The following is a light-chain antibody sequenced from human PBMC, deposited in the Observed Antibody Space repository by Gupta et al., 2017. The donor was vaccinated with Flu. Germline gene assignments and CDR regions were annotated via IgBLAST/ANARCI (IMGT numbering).Light chain of an antibody. CDR2: DAS. CDR1: QSVSTK. Sequence: GTLSVSPGERVILSCRASQSVSTKVAWYQQKPGQAPRLLIYDASTRATGIPARFTGSGSGTEFTLLISSLQSEDFALYYCQQYYYWPPLTFGGGTKVDVK. CDR3: QQYYYWPPLT. V-gene: IGKV3-15*01. J-gene: IGKJ4*01.